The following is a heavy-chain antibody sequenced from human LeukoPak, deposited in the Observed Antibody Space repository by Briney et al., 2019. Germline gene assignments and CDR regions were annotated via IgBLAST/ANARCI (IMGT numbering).Heavy chain of an antibody. CDR1: GGSINSNNYY. D-gene: IGHD3-3*01. J-gene: IGHJ6*03. V-gene: IGHV4-39*01. CDR3: ARAHKSDFWSGYYSYYYYYMDV. CDR2: IYYSGST. Sequence: SETLSLTCTVSGGSINSNNYYWGWIRQPPGKGLEWIGSIYYSGSTYYNPSLKTRVTISVDTSKNQFSLKLSSVTAADTAVYYCARAHKSDFWSGYYSYYYYYMDVWGKGTTVTVSS.